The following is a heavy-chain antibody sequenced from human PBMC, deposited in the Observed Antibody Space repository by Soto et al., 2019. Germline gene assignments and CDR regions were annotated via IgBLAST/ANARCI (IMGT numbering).Heavy chain of an antibody. D-gene: IGHD3-16*01. CDR3: AMVDNYVTPTPQDV. CDR1: GYIFVNYG. Sequence: QVQLVQSGDEVRKPGSSVKVSCKASGYIFVNYGIAWVRQAPGQGLEWLGWNSPYSGNTHYASKVQGTLTMTTDTSTSAAYMDLGSLPSADTAVYYWAMVDNYVTPTPQDVWGQGTTVTVSS. J-gene: IGHJ6*02. V-gene: IGHV1-18*01. CDR2: NSPYSGNT.